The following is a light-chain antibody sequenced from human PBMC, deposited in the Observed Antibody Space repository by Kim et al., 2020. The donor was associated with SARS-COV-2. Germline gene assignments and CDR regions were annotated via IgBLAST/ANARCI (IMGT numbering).Light chain of an antibody. CDR2: VAS. Sequence: DIVMTQSPLSLAVTPGEPASISCRSSESLLHSNGYTYLDWYLQKPGQSPQLLMYVASHRASGVPDRFSGSASHTEFTLTISRVEAEDVGLYYCMQTLQIPWTFGQGTKVEIK. CDR3: MQTLQIPWT. V-gene: IGKV2-28*01. J-gene: IGKJ1*01. CDR1: ESLLHSNGYTY.